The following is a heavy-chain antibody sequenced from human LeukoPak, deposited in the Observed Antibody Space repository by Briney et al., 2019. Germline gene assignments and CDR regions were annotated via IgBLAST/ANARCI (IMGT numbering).Heavy chain of an antibody. CDR1: GFTFGDYA. CDR2: IRSKAYGGTT. V-gene: IGHV3-49*04. D-gene: IGHD6-13*01. Sequence: PGGSLRLSCTASGFTFGDYAMSWVRQAPGKGLEWVGFIRSKAYGGTTEYAAPVKGRFTISRDDSKSIAYLQMNSLKTEDTAVYYCTRDQYSSKGDYWGQGTLVTVSS. J-gene: IGHJ4*02. CDR3: TRDQYSSKGDY.